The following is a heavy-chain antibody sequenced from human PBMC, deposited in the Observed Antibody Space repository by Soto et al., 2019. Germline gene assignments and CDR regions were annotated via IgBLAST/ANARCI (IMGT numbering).Heavy chain of an antibody. J-gene: IGHJ3*02. CDR3: ARKGTAMVYYAFDI. CDR1: GGTFSSYA. CDR2: IIPIFGTA. V-gene: IGHV1-69*13. D-gene: IGHD5-18*01. Sequence: GASVKVSCKASGGTFSSYAISWVRQAPGQGLEWMGGIIPIFGTANYAQKFQGRVTITADESTSTAYMELSSLRSEDTAVYYCARKGTAMVYYAFDIWGQGTMVTVSS.